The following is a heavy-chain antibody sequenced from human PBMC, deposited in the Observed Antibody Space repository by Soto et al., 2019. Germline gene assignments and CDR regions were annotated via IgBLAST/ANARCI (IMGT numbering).Heavy chain of an antibody. V-gene: IGHV3-23*01. CDR3: AKDFVSRNVVYDSFDI. CDR1: GFTFSEYA. D-gene: IGHD3-22*01. CDR2: IGGAGSNI. J-gene: IGHJ3*02. Sequence: EVQLLESGGGLVQPGGSLRLSCAASGFTFSEYAMTWVRQAPGKGLEWVSVIGGAGSNIYYADSVEGRFTVSRDDSKNTLYLRMDSLRVEDTAVYYCAKDFVSRNVVYDSFDIWGPGTMVTVSS.